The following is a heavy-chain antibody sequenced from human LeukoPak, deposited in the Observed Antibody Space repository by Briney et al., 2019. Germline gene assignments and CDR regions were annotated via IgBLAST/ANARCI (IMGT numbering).Heavy chain of an antibody. Sequence: GGSLRLSCSVSGFTFSTYVMHWVRQAPGKGLEYVSAISSNGDNTYYADSVKGRFTISRDNSKNTLYLQMSSLRADDTAVYYCVRGTGYWGQETLVTVSS. CDR2: ISSNGDNT. J-gene: IGHJ4*02. CDR1: GFTFSTYV. V-gene: IGHV3-64D*06. CDR3: VRGTGY.